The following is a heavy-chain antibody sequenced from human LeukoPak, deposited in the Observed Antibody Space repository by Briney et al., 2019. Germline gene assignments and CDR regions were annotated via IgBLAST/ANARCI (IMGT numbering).Heavy chain of an antibody. CDR2: ISPIGSST. CDR1: GFTFSTYA. D-gene: IGHD1-14*01. Sequence: GGSLRLSCAASGFTFSTYAMNGVRQAPGKELEWVSAISPIGSSTYYADSVKGRFTISRDNSKNTLYLQMNSLRAGDAAIYYCAKASTVLKPIDSWGQGTLVTVSS. V-gene: IGHV3-23*01. J-gene: IGHJ4*02. CDR3: AKASTVLKPIDS.